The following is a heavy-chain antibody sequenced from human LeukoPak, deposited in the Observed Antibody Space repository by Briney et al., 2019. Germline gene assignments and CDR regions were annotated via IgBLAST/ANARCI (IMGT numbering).Heavy chain of an antibody. CDR2: INHSGST. CDR3: ARGSSGYGY. D-gene: IGHD3-22*01. Sequence: SETLSLTCAVYGGSFSGYYWSWIRQPPGKGLEWIGEINHSGSTNYNPSLKSRVTISVDTSKNQFSLKLSSVTAADTAVYYCARGSSGYGYWGRGTLVTVSS. CDR1: GGSFSGYY. J-gene: IGHJ4*02. V-gene: IGHV4-34*01.